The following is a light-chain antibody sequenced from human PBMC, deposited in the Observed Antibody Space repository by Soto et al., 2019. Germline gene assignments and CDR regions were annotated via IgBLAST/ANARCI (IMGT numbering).Light chain of an antibody. CDR3: HQYNNWPPYT. J-gene: IGKJ2*01. V-gene: IGKV3-15*01. CDR2: GAS. Sequence: EIVMTQSPATLSVSPGERVTLSCRASQSVSSDLAWYQQKPGQAPRLLIYGASTRATGIPARLSGSGSGTDFTLAISSLQSEDFAIYYCHQYNNWPPYTFGQGTKVDIK. CDR1: QSVSSD.